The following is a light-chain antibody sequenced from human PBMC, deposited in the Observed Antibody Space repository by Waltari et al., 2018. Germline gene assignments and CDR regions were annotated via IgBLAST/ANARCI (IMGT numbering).Light chain of an antibody. V-gene: IGLV2-14*03. CDR1: SGNIGTSKS. Sequence: QSALTQPASVSGSPGQSITISCPGSSGNIGTSKSVSWYQQHPGRTPRLIIYDVNMRPSGISDRFSGSKSGATASLTISGLQTEDEADYYCSSYTGSSTVIFGGGTRLTVL. CDR2: DVN. CDR3: SSYTGSSTVI. J-gene: IGLJ2*01.